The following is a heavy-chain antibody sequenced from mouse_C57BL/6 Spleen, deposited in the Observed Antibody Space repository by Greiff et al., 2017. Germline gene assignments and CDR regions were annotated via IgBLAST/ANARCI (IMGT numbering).Heavy chain of an antibody. CDR3: ARGRFTVVATDYFDY. D-gene: IGHD1-1*01. CDR1: GYTFTSYW. CDR2: IDPSDSYT. V-gene: IGHV1-50*01. J-gene: IGHJ2*01. Sequence: QVQLQQPGAELVKPGASVKLSCKASGYTFTSYWMQWVKQRPGQGLEWIGEIDPSDSYTNYNQKFKGKATLTVDTSSSTAYMQLSSLTSEDSAVYYCARGRFTVVATDYFDYWGQGTTLTVSS.